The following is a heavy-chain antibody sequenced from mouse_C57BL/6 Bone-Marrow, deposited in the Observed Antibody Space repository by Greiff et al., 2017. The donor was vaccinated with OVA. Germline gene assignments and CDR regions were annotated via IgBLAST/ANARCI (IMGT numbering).Heavy chain of an antibody. CDR2: IYPGSGST. CDR1: GYTFTSYW. D-gene: IGHD1-1*01. V-gene: IGHV1-55*01. CDR3: ARGGAVVATDYFDY. Sequence: QVQLQQSGAELVKPGASVKMSCKASGYTFTSYWITWVKQRPGQGLEWIGDIYPGSGSTNYNEKFKSKATLTVDTSSSTAYMQLSSLTSEDSAVYYCARGGAVVATDYFDYWGQGTTLTVSS. J-gene: IGHJ2*01.